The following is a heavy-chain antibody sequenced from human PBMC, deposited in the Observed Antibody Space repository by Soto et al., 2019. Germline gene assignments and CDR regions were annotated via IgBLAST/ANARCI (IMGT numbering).Heavy chain of an antibody. CDR3: ASAPRLSY. CDR2: IYYRGST. J-gene: IGHJ4*02. V-gene: IGHV4-59*01. CDR1: GGSISSNY. Sequence: SETLSLTCTVSGGSISSNYWSWIRQPPGKGLEWIGYIYYRGSTNYNPSLKSRVTISVDTSKNQFSLKMSSVTAADTAVYYCASAPRLSYWGQGTLVTVSS.